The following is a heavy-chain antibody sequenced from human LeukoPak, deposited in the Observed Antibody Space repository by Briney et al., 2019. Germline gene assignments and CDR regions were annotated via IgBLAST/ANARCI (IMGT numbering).Heavy chain of an antibody. V-gene: IGHV3-48*03. CDR3: AKGQLWSSYYYYYMDV. CDR1: GFTFSSYE. CDR2: ISSSGSTI. J-gene: IGHJ6*03. D-gene: IGHD5-18*01. Sequence: PGGSLRLSCAASGFTFSSYEMNWVRQAPGKGLEWVSYISSSGSTIYYADSVKGRFTISRDNAKNSLYLQMNSLRAEDTALYYCAKGQLWSSYYYYYMDVWGKGTTVTISS.